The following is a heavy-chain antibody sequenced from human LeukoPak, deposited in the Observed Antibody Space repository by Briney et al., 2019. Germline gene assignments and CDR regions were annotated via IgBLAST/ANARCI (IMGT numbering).Heavy chain of an antibody. CDR3: ARVRAAAFWFGP. V-gene: IGHV4-31*02. J-gene: IGHJ5*02. CDR2: IYYNGSP. CDR1: GGSISSGDYY. Sequence: SETLSLTCTVSGGSISSGDYYWSWVRQRPGKGLEWIGYIYYNGSPYYNPPLRSRVTISIDTSKNQFSLRLTSVTAADTAVYYCARVRAAAFWFGPWGQGTLVTVSS. D-gene: IGHD6-13*01.